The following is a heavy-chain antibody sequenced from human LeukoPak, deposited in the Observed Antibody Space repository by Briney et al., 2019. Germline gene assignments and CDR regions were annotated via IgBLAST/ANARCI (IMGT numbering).Heavy chain of an antibody. J-gene: IGHJ4*02. Sequence: GGSLRLSSAASGFTFSDYCMSWIRQAPGKGLEWVSYISSSGSTIDYADSVKGRFTISRDNAKNSLYLQMNSLRAEDTAVYYCARFRLTVTTYAHLDYWGQGTLVTVTS. CDR1: GFTFSDYC. CDR2: ISSSGSTI. CDR3: ARFRLTVTTYAHLDY. D-gene: IGHD4-17*01. V-gene: IGHV3-11*01.